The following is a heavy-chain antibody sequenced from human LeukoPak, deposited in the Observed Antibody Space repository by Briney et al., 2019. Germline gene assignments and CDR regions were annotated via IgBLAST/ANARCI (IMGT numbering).Heavy chain of an antibody. CDR2: IYPSDSDT. CDR3: ARQAYGSHFDAFDI. CDR1: GYNFPNYW. V-gene: IGHV5-51*01. Sequence: GESLKISCQGSGYNFPNYWIGWVRQMPGKGLEWMGVIYPSDSDTRYSPSFQGQITISADKSITTAYLQWSSLKASDTAIYYCARQAYGSHFDAFDIWGQGTMVTVSS. D-gene: IGHD3-22*01. J-gene: IGHJ3*02.